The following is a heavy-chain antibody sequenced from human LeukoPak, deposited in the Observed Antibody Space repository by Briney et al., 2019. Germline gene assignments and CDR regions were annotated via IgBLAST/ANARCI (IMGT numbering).Heavy chain of an antibody. CDR1: GFTFSSYW. D-gene: IGHD3-22*01. V-gene: IGHV3-74*01. Sequence: PGGSLRLSCAASGFTFSSYWMHWVRQAPGKGLVWVSRINSDGSSTSYADSVKGRFTISRDNSKNTLYLQMNSLRAEDTAVYYCARINAHYFDGSGSYPMSHWGQGTLVIVSS. CDR2: INSDGSST. J-gene: IGHJ4*02. CDR3: ARINAHYFDGSGSYPMSH.